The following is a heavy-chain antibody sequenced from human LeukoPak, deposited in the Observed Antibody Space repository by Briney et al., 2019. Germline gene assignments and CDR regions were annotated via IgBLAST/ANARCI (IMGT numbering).Heavy chain of an antibody. CDR2: IYYSGST. CDR1: GGSISSYY. CDR3: ARGFDDSSGYPRDAFDI. Sequence: PSETLSLTCTVSGGSISSYYWSWIRQPPGKGLEWIGSIYYSGSTNYNPSLKSRVTISVDTSKNQFSLKLSSVTAADTAVYYCARGFDDSSGYPRDAFDIWGQGTMVTVSS. D-gene: IGHD3-22*01. J-gene: IGHJ3*02. V-gene: IGHV4-59*12.